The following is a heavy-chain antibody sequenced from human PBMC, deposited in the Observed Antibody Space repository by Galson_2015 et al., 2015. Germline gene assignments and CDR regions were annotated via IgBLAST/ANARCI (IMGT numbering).Heavy chain of an antibody. D-gene: IGHD5-24*01. V-gene: IGHV3-33*01. J-gene: IGHJ4*02. Sequence: SLRLSCAASGFTFSVYGMHWVRQAPGKGLEWMALIWYDGSNKYYADSVKGRFTISRDNSKNTLYLQMNSLRAEDTGVYYCSRAGSAMGTKFDYWGQGTLVTVSS. CDR3: SRAGSAMGTKFDY. CDR2: IWYDGSNK. CDR1: GFTFSVYG.